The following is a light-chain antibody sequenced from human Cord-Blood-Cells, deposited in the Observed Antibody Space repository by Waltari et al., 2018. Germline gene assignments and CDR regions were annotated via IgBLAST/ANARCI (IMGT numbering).Light chain of an antibody. J-gene: IGKJ4*01. Sequence: EIVMTPSPATLSVSPGERATLSCRASQSVSSNLAWYQQKHGQAPRLLIYGASTRATGIPARFSGSGSGTEFTLTISSLQSEDFAVYYCQQYNNWPLTFGGGTKVEIK. V-gene: IGKV3-15*01. CDR2: GAS. CDR1: QSVSSN. CDR3: QQYNNWPLT.